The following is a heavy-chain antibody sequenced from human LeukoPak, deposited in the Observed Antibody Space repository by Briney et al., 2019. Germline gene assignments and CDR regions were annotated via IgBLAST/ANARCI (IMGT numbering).Heavy chain of an antibody. CDR2: ISYDGSNK. CDR3: ARGRIVGASHDD. CDR1: GFTFSSYA. D-gene: IGHD1-26*01. Sequence: GGSLRLSCAASGFTFSSYAMHWVRQAPGKGLEWVAVISYDGSNKYYADSVKGRFTISRENSKNTLYLHMNSLRAEDKAVYYCARGRIVGASHDDWGKGTLVTVSS. J-gene: IGHJ4*02. V-gene: IGHV3-30*04.